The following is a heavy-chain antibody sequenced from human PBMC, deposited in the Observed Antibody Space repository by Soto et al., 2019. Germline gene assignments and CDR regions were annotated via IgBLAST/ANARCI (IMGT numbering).Heavy chain of an antibody. D-gene: IGHD2-21*02. CDR1: GGSISSGDYY. J-gene: IGHJ3*02. V-gene: IGHV4-30-4*01. Sequence: QVQLQESGPGLVKPSQTLSLTCTVSGGSISSGDYYWSWIRQPPGKGLEWIGYIYYSGSTYYNPSLKSRVTISVDTSKNQFSLKLSSVTAADTAVYYCSRDGHCGGDCPDAFDIWGQGTMVTVSS. CDR2: IYYSGST. CDR3: SRDGHCGGDCPDAFDI.